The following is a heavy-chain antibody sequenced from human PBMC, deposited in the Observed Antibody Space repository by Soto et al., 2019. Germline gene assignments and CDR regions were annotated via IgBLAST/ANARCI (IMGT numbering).Heavy chain of an antibody. CDR1: GFIFNTYS. Sequence: EVQLLESGGGSVQPGGSLRLSCAASGFIFNTYSVSWIRQAPGKGLEWVSTISGGGGSANYADSVQGRFTISRDNSKNTLFLQMNNLRADDTAVYYCAKLMTPATTWRDAFNVWGQGTMVTVSS. CDR3: AKLMTPATTWRDAFNV. J-gene: IGHJ3*01. D-gene: IGHD4-17*01. CDR2: ISGGGGSA. V-gene: IGHV3-23*01.